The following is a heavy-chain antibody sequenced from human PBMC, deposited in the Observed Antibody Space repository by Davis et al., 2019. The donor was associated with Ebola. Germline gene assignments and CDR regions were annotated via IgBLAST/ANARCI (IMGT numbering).Heavy chain of an antibody. D-gene: IGHD6-13*01. CDR1: GYTFTSYD. CDR3: ARAAAGTHYYYYGMDV. CDR2: MNPNSGNT. V-gene: IGHV1-8*01. Sequence: PGGSLRLSCKGSGYTFTSYDINWVRQATGQGLEWMGWMNPNSGNTGYAQKFEGRVTMTRNTSISTAYMELSSLRSEDTAVYYCARAAAGTHYYYYGMDVWGQGTTVTVSS. J-gene: IGHJ6*02.